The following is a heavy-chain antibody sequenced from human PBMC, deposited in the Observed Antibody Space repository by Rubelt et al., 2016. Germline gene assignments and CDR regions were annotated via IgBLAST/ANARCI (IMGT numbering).Heavy chain of an antibody. CDR3: ARSPLDSATVTTPYGMDV. V-gene: IGHV3-23*01. D-gene: IGHD4-17*01. J-gene: IGHJ6*02. CDR2: ISGSGGST. Sequence: GKGLEWVSAISGSGGSTYYADSVKGRFTISRDNAKNSLYLQMNSLRAEDTAVYYCARSPLDSATVTTPYGMDVWGQGTTVTVSS.